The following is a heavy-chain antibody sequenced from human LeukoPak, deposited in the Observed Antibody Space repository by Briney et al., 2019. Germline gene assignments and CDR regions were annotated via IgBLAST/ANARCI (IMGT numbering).Heavy chain of an antibody. CDR2: IYYSGST. D-gene: IGHD5-18*01. J-gene: IGHJ4*02. CDR1: GGSISSYY. CDR3: ARFGGKGYSYGINYFDY. V-gene: IGHV4-59*12. Sequence: SETLSLTCTVSGGSISSYYWSWIRQPPGKGLEWIGYIYYSGSTNYNPSLKSRVTISVDTSKNQFSLKLSSVTAADTAVYYCARFGGKGYSYGINYFDYWGQGTLVTVSS.